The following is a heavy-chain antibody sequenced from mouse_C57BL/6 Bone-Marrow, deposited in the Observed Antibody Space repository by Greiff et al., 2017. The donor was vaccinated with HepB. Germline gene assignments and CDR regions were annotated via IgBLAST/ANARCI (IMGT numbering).Heavy chain of an antibody. CDR2: INPSNGGT. V-gene: IGHV1-53*01. Sequence: VQLQQPGTELVKPGASVKLSCKASGYTFTSYWMHWVKQRPGQGLEWIGDINPSNGGTNYNEKFKSKATLTVDKSSSTAYMQLSSLTSEDSAVYYCARGEGLRRRDYYAMDYWGQGTSVTVSS. D-gene: IGHD2-4*01. CDR3: ARGEGLRRRDYYAMDY. CDR1: GYTFTSYW. J-gene: IGHJ4*01.